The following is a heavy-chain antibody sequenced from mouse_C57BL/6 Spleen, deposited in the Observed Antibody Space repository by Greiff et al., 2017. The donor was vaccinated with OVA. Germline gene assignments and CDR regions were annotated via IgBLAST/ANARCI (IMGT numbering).Heavy chain of an antibody. Sequence: QVQLQQSGAELVKPGASVKISCKASGYAFSSYWMNWVKQRPGKGLEWIGQLYPGDGDTNYNGKFKGKATLTADKSSSTAYMQLSSLTSEDSAVYFCARSSMVTTAMDYWGQGTSVTVSS. CDR1: GYAFSSYW. D-gene: IGHD2-2*01. V-gene: IGHV1-80*01. CDR2: LYPGDGDT. CDR3: ARSSMVTTAMDY. J-gene: IGHJ4*01.